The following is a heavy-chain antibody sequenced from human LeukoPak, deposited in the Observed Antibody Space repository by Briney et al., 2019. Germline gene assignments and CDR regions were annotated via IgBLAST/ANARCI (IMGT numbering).Heavy chain of an antibody. Sequence: GGSLRLSCAASGFTFDDYGMSWVRQAPGKGLEWVSGINWNGGSTYYADSVKGRFTISRDNSKNTLYLQMNSLRSEDTAVYYCARVVYYYGSGPRTDKGGFDPWGQGTLVTVSS. J-gene: IGHJ5*02. D-gene: IGHD3-10*01. CDR2: INWNGGST. CDR1: GFTFDDYG. V-gene: IGHV3-20*04. CDR3: ARVVYYYGSGPRTDKGGFDP.